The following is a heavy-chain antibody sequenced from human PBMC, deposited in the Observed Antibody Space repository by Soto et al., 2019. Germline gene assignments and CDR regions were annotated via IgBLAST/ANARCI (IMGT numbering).Heavy chain of an antibody. D-gene: IGHD3-16*02. CDR3: ARVTIAFGGVIVRPEAFAI. CDR2: ISAYNGNT. CDR1: GYTFTSYG. V-gene: IGHV1-18*04. Sequence: APVKVSCKASGYTFTSYGISWVRQAPGQGLEWMGWISAYNGNTNYAQKLKGRVNMTTDTSTSTAYMELRSLRSDETAVYYCARVTIAFGGVIVRPEAFAIWGKGSMVSISS. J-gene: IGHJ3*02.